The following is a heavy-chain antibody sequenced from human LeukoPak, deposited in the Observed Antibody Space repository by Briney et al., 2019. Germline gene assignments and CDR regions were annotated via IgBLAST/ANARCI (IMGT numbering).Heavy chain of an antibody. V-gene: IGHV3-7*01. CDR2: VQHIGGET. D-gene: IGHD7-27*01. CDR3: ARDQVIDYLGDFDY. J-gene: IGHJ4*02. CDR1: GFTFSNSW. Sequence: GGSLRLSCAGSGFTFSNSWMGWVRQAPGKGLEWVANVQHIGGETYYVDSVKGRFTISRDNAKNSVYLQMNSLGADDTAVYYCARDQVIDYLGDFDYWGQGTLVTVSS.